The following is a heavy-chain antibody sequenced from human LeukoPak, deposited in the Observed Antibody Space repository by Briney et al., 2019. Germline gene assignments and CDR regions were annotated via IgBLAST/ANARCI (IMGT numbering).Heavy chain of an antibody. CDR1: GFTFSSYS. D-gene: IGHD5-18*01. V-gene: IGHV3-21*01. CDR3: ATPGADTAKHDAFDI. Sequence: GGSLRLSCAASGFTFSSYSRNWVRQAPGEGVEGVSSISSSSSYIYYADSVKGRFTTPRDNAKNSLYLQMNSLTAEDTAVYYYATPGADTAKHDAFDIWGQGTMVAVSS. J-gene: IGHJ3*02. CDR2: ISSSSSYI.